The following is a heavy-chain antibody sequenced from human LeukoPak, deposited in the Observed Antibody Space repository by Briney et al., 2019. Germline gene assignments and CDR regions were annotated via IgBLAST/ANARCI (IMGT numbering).Heavy chain of an antibody. CDR1: GDSIRSYY. CDR3: ARLLVDRYVYWFEL. J-gene: IGHJ5*02. Sequence: PSETLSLTCTVSGDSIRSYYWSWIRQPPGKGLEWIGYIYYSGSTNYNPSLKSRVTISVDTSKNQFSLKLTSVTAADTAVYYCARLLVDRYVYWFELWAQGPLVTVSS. V-gene: IGHV4-59*08. CDR2: IYYSGST. D-gene: IGHD2-8*02.